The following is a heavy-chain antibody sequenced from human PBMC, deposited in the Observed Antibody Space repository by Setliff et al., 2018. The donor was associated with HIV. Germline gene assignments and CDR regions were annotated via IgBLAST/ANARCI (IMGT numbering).Heavy chain of an antibody. CDR2: IYWDDDK. CDR1: GFSLSTSGVG. D-gene: IGHD3-3*01. V-gene: IGHV2-5*02. CDR3: ARLQGYNFWSGYYTYDAFDI. Sequence: GPTLVNPTQTLTLTCTFSGFSLSTSGVGVGWIRQPPGKALEWLALIYWDDDKRYSPSLKSRLTITKDTSKNQVVLTMTNMDPVDTATYYCARLQGYNFWSGYYTYDAFDIWGQGTMVTVSS. J-gene: IGHJ3*02.